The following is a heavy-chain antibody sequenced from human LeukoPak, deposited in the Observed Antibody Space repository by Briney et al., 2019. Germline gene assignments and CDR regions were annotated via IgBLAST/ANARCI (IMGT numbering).Heavy chain of an antibody. J-gene: IGHJ4*02. CDR2: INPSGGST. Sequence: ASVKVSCKASGYTFTSYYMHWVRQAPGQGLEWMGIINPSGGSTSYAQKFQGRVTMTRNTSISTAYMELSSLRSEDTAVYYCARGPSWNDDGTDEGIWGQGTLVTVSS. V-gene: IGHV1-46*01. CDR1: GYTFTSYY. CDR3: ARGPSWNDDGTDEGI. D-gene: IGHD1-1*01.